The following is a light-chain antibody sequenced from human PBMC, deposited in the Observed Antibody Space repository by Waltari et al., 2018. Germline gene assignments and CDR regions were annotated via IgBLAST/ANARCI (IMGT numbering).Light chain of an antibody. V-gene: IGKV1-9*01. Sequence: TCRASQGISSNLAWYQQKPGKAPKLLISAASTLQSGVSLRFSGSGSGTDFTLTISSLQPEDFATYYCQQLNSYTITFGQGTRLEIK. CDR2: AAS. CDR3: QQLNSYTIT. CDR1: QGISSN. J-gene: IGKJ5*01.